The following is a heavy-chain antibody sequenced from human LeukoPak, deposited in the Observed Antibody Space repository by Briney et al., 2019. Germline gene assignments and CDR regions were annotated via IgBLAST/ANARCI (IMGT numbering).Heavy chain of an antibody. CDR2: ISSSSTI. D-gene: IGHD2-2*02. Sequence: GGSLRLSCAASGFTFSSYSMNWVRQAPGKGLEWVSYISSSSTIYYADSVKGRFTISRDNATNSLYLQMNSLRAEDTAVYYCARDGGGYCSSTSCYKVYWGQGTLVTVSS. CDR1: GFTFSSYS. V-gene: IGHV3-48*04. CDR3: ARDGGGYCSSTSCYKVY. J-gene: IGHJ4*02.